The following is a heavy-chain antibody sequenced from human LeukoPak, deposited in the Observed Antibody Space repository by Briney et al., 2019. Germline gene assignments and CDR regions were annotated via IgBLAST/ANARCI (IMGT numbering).Heavy chain of an antibody. CDR3: AREYRQSNYYFDS. CDR1: GFTVSSNY. J-gene: IGHJ4*02. D-gene: IGHD2/OR15-2a*01. Sequence: GGSLRLSCAASGFTVSSNYMSWFRQAPRKGLEWVSIIYSGGTTKYAESVKGRFTISRDNSKNTVYLQMNSLRTEDTAVYYCAREYRQSNYYFDSWGQGTLVTVSS. CDR2: IYSGGTT. V-gene: IGHV3-66*02.